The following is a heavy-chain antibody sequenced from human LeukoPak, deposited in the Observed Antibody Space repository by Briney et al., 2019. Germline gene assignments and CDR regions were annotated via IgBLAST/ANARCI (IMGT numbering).Heavy chain of an antibody. Sequence: MPSETLSLTCTVSGGSISSGGYYWSWIRQHPGKGLEWIGYIYYSGSTYYNPSLKSRVTISVDTSKNQFSLKLSSVTAADTAVYYCARSGDIVVVPAATDAFDIWGQGTMVTVSS. CDR3: ARSGDIVVVPAATDAFDI. CDR2: IYYSGST. V-gene: IGHV4-31*03. D-gene: IGHD2-2*01. CDR1: GGSISSGGYY. J-gene: IGHJ3*02.